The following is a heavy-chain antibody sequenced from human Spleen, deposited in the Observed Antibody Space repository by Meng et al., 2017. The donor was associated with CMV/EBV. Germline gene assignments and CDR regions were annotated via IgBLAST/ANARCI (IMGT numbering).Heavy chain of an antibody. V-gene: IGHV4-61*01. CDR3: ARDRYYGMDV. CDR2: VYYSAST. Sequence: SETLSLTCTVSGGSVSSGSFYWSWIRQPPGKGLEWIGYVYYSASTNYNPSLKSRVTISVDTSKNQFSLKLSSVTAADTAVYYCARDRYYGMDVWGQGTTVTVSS. J-gene: IGHJ6*02. CDR1: GGSVSSGSFY.